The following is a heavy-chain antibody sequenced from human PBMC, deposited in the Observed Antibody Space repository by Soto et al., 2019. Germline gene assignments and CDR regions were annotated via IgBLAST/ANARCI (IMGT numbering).Heavy chain of an antibody. CDR1: GGSISRYY. CDR2: IYYTGST. V-gene: IGHV4-59*12. D-gene: IGHD2-2*01. J-gene: IGHJ2*01. CDR3: AREIMPLTHDWYFDL. Sequence: PSETLSLTCTVSGGSISRYYWTWIRQSPGKGLEWIGNIYYTGSTNYSPSLKSRVTISLDTSKNQFSLRLSSVTAADTAVYYCAREIMPLTHDWYFDLWGRGTLVTVSS.